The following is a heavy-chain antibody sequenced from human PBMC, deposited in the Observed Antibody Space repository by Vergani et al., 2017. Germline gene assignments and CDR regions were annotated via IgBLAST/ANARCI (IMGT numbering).Heavy chain of an antibody. D-gene: IGHD6-19*01. V-gene: IGHV4-38-2*01. Sequence: QVQLQESGPGLVKPSETLSLTCAVSGYSISSGYYWGWIRQPPGKGLEWIGSIYHSGSTYYNPSLKRRVTISVDTSKNQFSLKLSSVTAADTAVYYCARHSSQAVAGTVDAFDIWGQGTMVTVSS. CDR2: IYHSGST. CDR1: GYSISSGYY. CDR3: ARHSSQAVAGTVDAFDI. J-gene: IGHJ3*02.